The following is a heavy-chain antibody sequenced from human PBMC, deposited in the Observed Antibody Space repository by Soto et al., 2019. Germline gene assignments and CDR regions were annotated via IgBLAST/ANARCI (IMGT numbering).Heavy chain of an antibody. CDR3: ATGEYFRGPR. Sequence: RASVKVSCKVSGGTFSHYALGWVRQAPGQGLEWMGGIIPMFGTATYAQKFQGRVTITADESTTTTYMELSSLRSEETAVYYCATGEYFRGPRWGQGTQVTVSS. CDR2: IIPMFGTA. J-gene: IGHJ4*02. CDR1: GGTFSHYA. V-gene: IGHV1-69*13. D-gene: IGHD1-1*01.